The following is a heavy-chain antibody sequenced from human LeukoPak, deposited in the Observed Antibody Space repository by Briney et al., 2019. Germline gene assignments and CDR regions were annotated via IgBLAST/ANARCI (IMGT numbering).Heavy chain of an antibody. CDR3: ARDFCSGGSCYSYFHY. V-gene: IGHV4-59*01. Sequence: SETLSLTCSVSGGSISGYYWSWIRQPRGQGLEWIGYIYSSGGTNYNPSLKSRVTISLDTSKNQFSLRLSSVTAADTAVYYCARDFCSGGSCYSYFHYWGQGTLVTVSS. CDR2: IYSSGGT. CDR1: GGSISGYY. D-gene: IGHD2-15*01. J-gene: IGHJ4*02.